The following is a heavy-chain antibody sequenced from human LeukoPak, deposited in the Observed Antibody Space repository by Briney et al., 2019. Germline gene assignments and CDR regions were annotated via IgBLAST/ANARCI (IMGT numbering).Heavy chain of an antibody. D-gene: IGHD2-15*01. J-gene: IGHJ6*03. CDR2: IYYSGST. V-gene: IGHV4-59*01. CDR1: GGSISSYY. Sequence: PSETLSLTCTVSGGSISSYYWSWIRQPPGKGLEWIGYIYYSGSTNYNPSLKSRVTISVDTSKNQFSLKLSSVTAADTAVYYCARDIKYCSGGSCSATKNSNYYYYMDVWGKGTTVTVSS. CDR3: ARDIKYCSGGSCSATKNSNYYYYMDV.